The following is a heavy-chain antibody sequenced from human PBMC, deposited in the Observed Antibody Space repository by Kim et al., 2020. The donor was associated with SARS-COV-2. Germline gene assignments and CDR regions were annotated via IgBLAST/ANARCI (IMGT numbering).Heavy chain of an antibody. J-gene: IGHJ6*02. CDR3: TRDLWLLLESNYYDYGMDV. Sequence: GGSLRLSCAASGFTFSTYWMNWVRQTPGKGLEWVANIKQDGSEKYYVDSVKGRFTISRDNAKNSLYLQMNNLGAEDTAVYYCTRDLWLLLESNYYDYGMDVWGQGTTVTVSS. V-gene: IGHV3-7*01. CDR2: IKQDGSEK. CDR1: GFTFSTYW. D-gene: IGHD3-9*01.